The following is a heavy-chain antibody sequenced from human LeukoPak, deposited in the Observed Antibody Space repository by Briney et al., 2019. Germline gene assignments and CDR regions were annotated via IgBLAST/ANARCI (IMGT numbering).Heavy chain of an antibody. V-gene: IGHV4-59*08. CDR2: IHYTGST. D-gene: IGHD6-13*01. J-gene: IGHJ4*02. CDR1: GGSINSYY. CDR3: ARGTADLDY. Sequence: SETLSLTCTVSGGSINSYYWSWIRQPPGKGLECIGYIHYTGSTNYNPSLRSRVTISVDTSKSQFSLKLSSVTAADTAVYYCARGTADLDYWGQGTLVTVSS.